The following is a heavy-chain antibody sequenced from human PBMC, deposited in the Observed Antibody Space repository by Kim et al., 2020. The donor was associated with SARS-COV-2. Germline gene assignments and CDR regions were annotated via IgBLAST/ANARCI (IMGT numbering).Heavy chain of an antibody. Sequence: GGSLRLSCAASGFTFSSYAMRWVRQAPGKGLEWVAAISGDGANTYYADSVKGRFTISRDNSKNTLYLQMNSLRLEDTAVYYCAREVKPHIVVVTAMLDYWGQGALGTVSS. CDR3: AREVKPHIVVVTAMLDY. J-gene: IGHJ4*02. CDR1: GFTFSSYA. D-gene: IGHD2-21*02. V-gene: IGHV3-23*01. CDR2: ISGDGANT.